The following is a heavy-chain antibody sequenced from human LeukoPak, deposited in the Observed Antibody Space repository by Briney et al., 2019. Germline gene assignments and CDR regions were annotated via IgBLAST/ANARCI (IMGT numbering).Heavy chain of an antibody. CDR1: GFTFSSYG. CDR2: ISYDGSNK. CDR3: ARQVTTLHYFDY. V-gene: IGHV3-30*03. D-gene: IGHD4-17*01. Sequence: GGSLRLSCAASGFTFSSYGMHWVRQAPGKGLEWVAVISYDGSNKYYADSVKGRFTISRDNSKSTLYLQMNSLRAEDTAVYYCARQVTTLHYFDYWGQGTLVTVSS. J-gene: IGHJ4*02.